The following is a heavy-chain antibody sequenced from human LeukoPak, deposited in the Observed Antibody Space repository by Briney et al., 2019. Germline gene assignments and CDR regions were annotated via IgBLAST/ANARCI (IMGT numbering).Heavy chain of an antibody. D-gene: IGHD3-22*01. J-gene: IGHJ6*02. CDR2: ISDNGGST. V-gene: IGHV3-23*01. CDR3: AKGDYYDTTDLDV. Sequence: PGGSLRLSCAASGFTFSNHAMSWVRQAPGKGLEWVSGISDNGGSTYYADSVEGRFTISRDNSKNTLYLQMNSLRVEDTAVYYCAKGDYYDTTDLDVWGQGTTVTVSS. CDR1: GFTFSNHA.